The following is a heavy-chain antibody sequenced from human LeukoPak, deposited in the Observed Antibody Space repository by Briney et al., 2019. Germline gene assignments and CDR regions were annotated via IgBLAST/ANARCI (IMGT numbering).Heavy chain of an antibody. CDR3: ARDKIVGPTLLDS. D-gene: IGHD2-21*01. V-gene: IGHV3-7*01. CDR2: IKQDGSEK. CDR1: GFTFDDYG. J-gene: IGHJ5*01. Sequence: EGSLRLSCAASGFTFDDYGLSWVRQAPGKGLEWVANIKQDGSEKNYVDSVKGRFTISRDNARNSPYLQMNSLRAEDTALYYCARDKIVGPTLLDSWGQGILVTVSS.